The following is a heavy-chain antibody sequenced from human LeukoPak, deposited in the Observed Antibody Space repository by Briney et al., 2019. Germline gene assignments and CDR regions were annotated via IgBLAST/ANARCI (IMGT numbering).Heavy chain of an antibody. CDR3: ARGAKEPASRYYYGMDV. CDR2: ISAYNGNT. D-gene: IGHD2-2*01. J-gene: IGHJ6*02. Sequence: ASVKVSCKASGYTFTSYGISWVRQAPGQGLEWMGWISAYNGNTNYAQKLQGRVTMTTDTSTSTAYMELRSLRSDDTAVYYCARGAKEPASRYYYGMDVWGQGITVTVSS. V-gene: IGHV1-18*01. CDR1: GYTFTSYG.